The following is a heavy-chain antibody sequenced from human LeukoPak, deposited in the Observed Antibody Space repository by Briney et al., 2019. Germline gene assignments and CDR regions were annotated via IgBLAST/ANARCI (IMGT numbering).Heavy chain of an antibody. D-gene: IGHD6-13*01. J-gene: IGHJ4*02. CDR1: GFTFSSFE. Sequence: PGGSLRLSCAASGFTFSSFEMNWVRQAPGKGLEWVSSISSGGRTIYYADSVKGRFTISRDNAKNSLYLQMNSLRAEDTAVYYCARVGVLSSSWLLYWGQGTLVTVSS. CDR2: ISSGGRTI. CDR3: ARVGVLSSSWLLY. V-gene: IGHV3-48*03.